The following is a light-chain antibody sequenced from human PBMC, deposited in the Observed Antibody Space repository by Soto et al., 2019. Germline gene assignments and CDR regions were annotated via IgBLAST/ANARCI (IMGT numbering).Light chain of an antibody. Sequence: EIVMTQSPGTLSVSPGERATLSCRASQSVSSNLAWYQQKPGQTPRLLIYGASTRATGIPARFSGSGSGTEFTLTITSLQSEDFAVYYCQQYSNWPLITFGQGTRLENK. CDR1: QSVSSN. J-gene: IGKJ5*01. CDR2: GAS. CDR3: QQYSNWPLIT. V-gene: IGKV3-15*01.